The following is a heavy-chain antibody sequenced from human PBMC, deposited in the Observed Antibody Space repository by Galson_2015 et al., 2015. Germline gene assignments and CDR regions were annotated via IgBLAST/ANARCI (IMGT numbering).Heavy chain of an antibody. V-gene: IGHV3-49*03. CDR2: TRNKAYGGTT. D-gene: IGHD3-3*01. CDR3: TRGHSSDYYDFWSGYPADY. CDR1: GFTSGDYA. Sequence: SLRLSCAASGFTSGDYAMSWFRQAPGKGLEWVGFTRNKAYGGTTEYAASVKGRFTISRDDAKNIVYLQMTSLKTEDTAVYYCTRGHSSDYYDFWSGYPADYWGQGT. J-gene: IGHJ4*02.